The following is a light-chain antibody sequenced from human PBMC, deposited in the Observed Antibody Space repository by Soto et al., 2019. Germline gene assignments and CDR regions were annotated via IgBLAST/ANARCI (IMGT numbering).Light chain of an antibody. CDR3: QQRSNWPRT. Sequence: EIVLTQSPATLSLSPGERATLSCRATQSVSSYLAWYQQKPGQAPRLLIYDASNRATGIPARFSGGGSGTDFTLTISSLEPEDFAVYYCQQRSNWPRTFGHGTKLEIK. J-gene: IGKJ2*01. V-gene: IGKV3-11*01. CDR1: QSVSSY. CDR2: DAS.